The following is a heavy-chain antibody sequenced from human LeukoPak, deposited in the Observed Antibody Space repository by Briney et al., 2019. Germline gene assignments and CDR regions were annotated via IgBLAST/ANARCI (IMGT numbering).Heavy chain of an antibody. D-gene: IGHD3-3*01. Sequence: GGSLRLSCAASGFMFDYYAMNWVRQAPGKGLEWVSYISSSSSTIYYADSVKGRFTISRDNAKNSLYLQMNSLRAEDTAVYYCARGGITIFGVVIHYGSYFDYWGQGTLVTVSS. CDR1: GFMFDYYA. CDR2: ISSSSSTI. J-gene: IGHJ4*02. CDR3: ARGGITIFGVVIHYGSYFDY. V-gene: IGHV3-48*01.